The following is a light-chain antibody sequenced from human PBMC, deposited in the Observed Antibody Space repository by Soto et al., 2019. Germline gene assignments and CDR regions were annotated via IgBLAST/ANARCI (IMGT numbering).Light chain of an antibody. CDR3: QVWDGSRDQVV. J-gene: IGLJ2*01. Sequence: SYELTQPPSVSGAPGQTARLSCGGINIASKSVHWYQHKPGQAPVLVVYDDKFRPSGIPERFSGSKSANMATLIIRRVEAGDEADYYCQVWDGSRDQVVFGGGTKLTVL. CDR2: DDK. V-gene: IGLV3-21*02. CDR1: NIASKS.